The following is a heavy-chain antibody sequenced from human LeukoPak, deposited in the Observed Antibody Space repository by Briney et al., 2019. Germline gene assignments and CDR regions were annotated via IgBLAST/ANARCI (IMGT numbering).Heavy chain of an antibody. CDR1: GFIFDDFL. CDR2: ISRDGSTP. V-gene: IGHV3-43*01. J-gene: IGHJ4*02. Sequence: GGSLRLSCVASGFIFDDFLMHWVRQAPGKGLEWISLISRDGSTPYYADSVKGRFTISRDNSKNSLFLQMNSLTPEDTAVYYCARDIRGNYFDSWGQGTPVTVSS. D-gene: IGHD3-16*01. CDR3: ARDIRGNYFDS.